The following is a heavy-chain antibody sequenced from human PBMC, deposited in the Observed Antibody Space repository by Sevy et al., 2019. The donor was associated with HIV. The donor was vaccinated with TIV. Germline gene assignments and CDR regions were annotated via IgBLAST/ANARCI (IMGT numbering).Heavy chain of an antibody. J-gene: IGHJ4*02. D-gene: IGHD3-3*01. CDR2: ILFDGRNK. CDR3: ASRGGDLWNGYNFDH. CDR1: GFTFSDFA. Sequence: GGSLRLSCAASGFTFSDFAMAWVRQAPGKGLEWVALILFDGRNKYYADSVMGRFTISRDNSKKTLFLEMNSLRHDDTAMYYCASRGGDLWNGYNFDHWGQGTLVTVSS. V-gene: IGHV3-30*03.